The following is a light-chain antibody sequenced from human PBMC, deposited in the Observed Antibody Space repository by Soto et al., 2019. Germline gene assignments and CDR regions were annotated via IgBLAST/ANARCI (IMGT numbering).Light chain of an antibody. CDR2: GAS. J-gene: IGKJ4*01. CDR1: QSISSN. Sequence: EIVMTQSPATLSVSPGERATLSCRASQSISSNLAWYQQKPGQAPGLLIYGASTRATGVPARFSVSGSGTEFTLTISGLQSEDFAVYYCQHYNNWPLTFGGGTKVEIK. CDR3: QHYNNWPLT. V-gene: IGKV3-15*01.